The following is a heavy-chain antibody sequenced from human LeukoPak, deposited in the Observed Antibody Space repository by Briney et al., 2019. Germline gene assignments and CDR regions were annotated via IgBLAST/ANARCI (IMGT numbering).Heavy chain of an antibody. Sequence: SVKVSCKASGGIFSSYAISWVRQAPGQGLEWMGGIIVMFGIPNYAQKFQGRVTITADESTSTAYMELSSLRSEDTAVYYCARETLWTGYYKTGWFDPWGQGTLVTVSS. CDR1: GGIFSSYA. D-gene: IGHD3/OR15-3a*01. CDR2: IIVMFGIP. J-gene: IGHJ5*02. V-gene: IGHV1-69*13. CDR3: ARETLWTGYYKTGWFDP.